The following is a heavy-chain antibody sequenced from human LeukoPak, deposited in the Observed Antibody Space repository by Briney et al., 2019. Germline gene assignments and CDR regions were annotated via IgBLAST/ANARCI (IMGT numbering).Heavy chain of an antibody. CDR2: ISGNGLKT. D-gene: IGHD2-2*01. J-gene: IGHJ6*02. V-gene: IGHV3-23*01. CDR1: GFTFSRYY. Sequence: PVGSLRLSCAASGFTFSRYYMAWVRQTPGKGLEWVSGISGNGLKTFYADSVKGRFTISRDNSKKTVDLEMNNLRVEDSAIFYCAKIVVPAAFYFYGMDVWGPGTTVTVSS. CDR3: AKIVVPAAFYFYGMDV.